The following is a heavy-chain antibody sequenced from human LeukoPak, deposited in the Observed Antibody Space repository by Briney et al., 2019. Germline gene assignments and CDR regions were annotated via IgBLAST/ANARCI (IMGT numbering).Heavy chain of an antibody. J-gene: IGHJ4*02. CDR3: ARHYDFIWGSNFPFDY. Sequence: GGSLRLSCAASGFTFSSYAMHWVRQAPGKGLEWVAVISYDGSNKYYADSVKGRFTISRDNSKNTLYLQMNSLRAEDTAVYYCARHYDFIWGSNFPFDYWGQGTLVAVSS. CDR1: GFTFSSYA. V-gene: IGHV3-30-3*01. D-gene: IGHD3-16*01. CDR2: ISYDGSNK.